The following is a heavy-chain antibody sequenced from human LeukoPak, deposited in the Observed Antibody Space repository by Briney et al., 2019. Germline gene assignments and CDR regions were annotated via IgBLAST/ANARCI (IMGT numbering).Heavy chain of an antibody. Sequence: GGSLRLSCAASGFTFSSYAMSWVRQAPGKGLEWVSAISGSGGSTYYADSVKGRFTISRDNSKNTLYLQMNSLRAEDTAVYYCAKHNGYYYDSSGLDYWGQGTLVTVSS. V-gene: IGHV3-23*01. CDR1: GFTFSSYA. D-gene: IGHD3-22*01. CDR2: ISGSGGST. J-gene: IGHJ4*02. CDR3: AKHNGYYYDSSGLDY.